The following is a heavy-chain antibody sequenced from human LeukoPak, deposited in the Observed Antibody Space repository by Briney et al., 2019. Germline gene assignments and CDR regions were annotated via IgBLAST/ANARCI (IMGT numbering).Heavy chain of an antibody. CDR1: GGSIRNSDYY. J-gene: IGHJ5*02. Sequence: PSETLSLTCTVSGGSIRNSDYYWGWFRQPPGKGLEWIGNIYYSGSTYYNPSLKSRVTISVDTSNNQFSLKLSSVTAADTAVYYCAKDHSSGGGSSWFEKVWQPLLSLTGGWFDPWGQGTLVTVSS. CDR2: IYYSGST. V-gene: IGHV4-39*07. D-gene: IGHD6-13*01. CDR3: AKDHSSGGGSSWFEKVWQPLLSLTGGWFDP.